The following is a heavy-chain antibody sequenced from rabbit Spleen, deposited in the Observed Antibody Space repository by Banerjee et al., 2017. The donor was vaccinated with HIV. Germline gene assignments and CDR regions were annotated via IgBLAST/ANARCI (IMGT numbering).Heavy chain of an antibody. D-gene: IGHD4-1*01. J-gene: IGHJ4*01. Sequence: QEQLVESGGGLVQPEGSLTLTCTASGFSSSSYYYMCWVRQAPGKGLEWIACIYTGSSGSTNYASWAKGRFTISKTSSTTVTLQMTSLTAADTATYFCARAYNSAWGGYYFTLWGPGTLVHRL. CDR2: IYTGSSGST. CDR3: ARAYNSAWGGYYFTL. V-gene: IGHV1S45*01. CDR1: GFSSSSYYY.